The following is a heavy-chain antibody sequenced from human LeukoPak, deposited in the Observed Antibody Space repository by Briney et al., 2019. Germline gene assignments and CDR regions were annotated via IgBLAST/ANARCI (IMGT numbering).Heavy chain of an antibody. V-gene: IGHV1-69*04. CDR1: GGTFSSYA. CDR3: NSRYCSSTSCFDVPAYYYYGMDV. Sequence: SVKVSCKASGGTFSSYAISWVRQAPGQGLEWMGRIIPILGIANYAQKFQGRVTITADKSTSTAHMELSSLRSEDTAVYYCNSRYCSSTSCFDVPAYYYYGMDVWGQGTTVTVSS. J-gene: IGHJ6*02. CDR2: IIPILGIA. D-gene: IGHD2-2*01.